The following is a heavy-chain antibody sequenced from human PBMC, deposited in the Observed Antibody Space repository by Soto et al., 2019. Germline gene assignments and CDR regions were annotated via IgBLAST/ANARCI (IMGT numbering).Heavy chain of an antibody. Sequence: SETLSLTCTVSGGSISSGDYYWNWIRQPPGKGLEWIGYIYYSGSTYYNPSLKSRVTISVDTSKIHFSLKLTSVTAADTAVYYCAATGILDPLSPDYWGQGTMVTVYS. CDR2: IYYSGST. D-gene: IGHD3-3*01. V-gene: IGHV4-30-4*01. CDR3: AATGILDPLSPDY. CDR1: GGSISSGDYY. J-gene: IGHJ4*02.